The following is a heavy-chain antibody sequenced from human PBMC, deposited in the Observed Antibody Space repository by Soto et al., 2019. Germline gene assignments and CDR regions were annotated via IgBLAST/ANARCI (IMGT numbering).Heavy chain of an antibody. CDR3: ARAGSGYSYGQNYYYYGMDV. Sequence: TSETLSLTCTVSGGSISSGGYYWSWIRQHPGKGLEWIGYIYYSGSTYYNPSLKSRVTISVDTSKNQFSLKLSSVTAADTAVYYCARAGSGYSYGQNYYYYGMDVWGQGTTVTVSS. CDR1: GGSISSGGYY. J-gene: IGHJ6*02. V-gene: IGHV4-31*03. CDR2: IYYSGST. D-gene: IGHD5-18*01.